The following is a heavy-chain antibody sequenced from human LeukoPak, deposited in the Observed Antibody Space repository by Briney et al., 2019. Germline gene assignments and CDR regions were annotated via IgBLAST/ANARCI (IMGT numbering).Heavy chain of an antibody. CDR2: ISSSSSYI. V-gene: IGHV3-21*01. J-gene: IGHJ4*02. CDR3: ARDRDCSGGSCYPDY. Sequence: PGGSLRLSCAASGFTFSSYSMNWVRQAPGKGLEWVSSISSSSSYIYYADSVKGRFTISRDNAKNSLYLQMNSLRAEDTAVYYCARDRDCSGGSCYPDYWGQGTLVTVSS. D-gene: IGHD2-15*01. CDR1: GFTFSSYS.